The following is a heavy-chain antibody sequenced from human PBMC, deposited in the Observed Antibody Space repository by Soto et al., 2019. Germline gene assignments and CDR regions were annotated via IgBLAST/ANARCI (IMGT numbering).Heavy chain of an antibody. J-gene: IGHJ4*02. CDR2: ISSSSSTI. V-gene: IGHV3-48*01. D-gene: IGHD5-18*01. Sequence: RGAARISSGAPGFSLSSYCQNLVRQAPGKGLEWVSYISSSSSTIYYADSVKGRFTISRDNAKNSLYLQMNSLRAEDTAVYYCARDYSSYGPFDYWGQGTLVTVSS. CDR3: ARDYSSYGPFDY. CDR1: GFSLSSYC.